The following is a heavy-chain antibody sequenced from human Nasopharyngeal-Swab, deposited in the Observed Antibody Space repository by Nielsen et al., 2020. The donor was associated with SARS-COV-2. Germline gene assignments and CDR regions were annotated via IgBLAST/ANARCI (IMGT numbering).Heavy chain of an antibody. CDR2: IWYDGSNK. J-gene: IGHJ6*02. CDR1: GFTFSSYG. CDR3: ARAYSPADYGMDV. V-gene: IGHV3-33*01. D-gene: IGHD5-12*01. Sequence: GGSLRLSCAASGFTFSSYGMHWVRQAPGKGLEWVAVIWYDGSNKYYADSVKGRFTISRDHSKNTLYLQMNSLRAEDTAVYYCARAYSPADYGMDVWGQGTTVTVSS.